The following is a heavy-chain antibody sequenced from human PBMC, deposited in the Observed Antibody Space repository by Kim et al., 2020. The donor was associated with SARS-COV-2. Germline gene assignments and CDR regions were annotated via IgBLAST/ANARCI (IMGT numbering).Heavy chain of an antibody. CDR3: SRGPNYSPFDY. V-gene: IGHV3-48*03. CDR2: IIGSGTTI. CDR1: GFTFSSYE. J-gene: IGHJ4*02. Sequence: GGSLRLSCAASGFTFSSYEMNWVRQAPGKGLEWVSYIIGSGTTIYDASSVSGRVTTSGDNDKNSLSLQMNRLSAEDTAVYYCSRGPNYSPFDYWGQGTMV. D-gene: IGHD4-4*01.